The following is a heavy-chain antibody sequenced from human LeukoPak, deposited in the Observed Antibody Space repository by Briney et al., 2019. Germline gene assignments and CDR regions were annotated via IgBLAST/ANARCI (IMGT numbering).Heavy chain of an antibody. V-gene: IGHV3-23*01. J-gene: IGHJ4*02. CDR1: GFTFSSYA. CDR3: AKPLGGSYLFDR. Sequence: PGGSLRLSCAASGFTFSSYAMTWVRRAPGKGLKWVSTIEVSGAITHYAASVKGRFTISRDTSKKILYLQMDSLRPEDTAVYYCAKPLGGSYLFDRWGQGTLVTVSS. CDR2: IEVSGAIT. D-gene: IGHD1-26*01.